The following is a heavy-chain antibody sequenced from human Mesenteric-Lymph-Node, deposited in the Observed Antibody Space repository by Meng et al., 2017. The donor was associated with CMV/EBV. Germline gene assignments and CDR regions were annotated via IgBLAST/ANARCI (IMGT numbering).Heavy chain of an antibody. V-gene: IGHV3-23*01. Sequence: GGSLRLSCAASGFSFKIYAMSWVRQAPGKGLEWVSTISGTGGTTSYPDSVKGRFTISRDNSKNTLYLQMNSLRSDDTGVYYCAKESDYGDSVSTLREPFDPWGQGTLVTVSS. CDR1: GFSFKIYA. CDR3: AKESDYGDSVSTLREPFDP. CDR2: ISGTGGTT. J-gene: IGHJ5*02. D-gene: IGHD3-10*01.